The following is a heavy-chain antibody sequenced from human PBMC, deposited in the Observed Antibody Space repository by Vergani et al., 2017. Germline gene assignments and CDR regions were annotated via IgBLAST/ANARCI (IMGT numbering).Heavy chain of an antibody. CDR2: ISSSSTI. J-gene: IGHJ6*02. CDR1: GFTFSSYS. CDR3: ARDAHGWHCSSTSCSNYYYYGMDV. D-gene: IGHD2-2*01. Sequence: EVQLVESGGGLVQPGGSLRLSCAASGFTFSSYSMNWVRQAPGKGLEWVSYISSSSTIYYADSVKGRFTISRDNAKNSLYLQMNSLRAEDTAVYYCARDAHGWHCSSTSCSNYYYYGMDVWGQGTTVTVSS. V-gene: IGHV3-48*01.